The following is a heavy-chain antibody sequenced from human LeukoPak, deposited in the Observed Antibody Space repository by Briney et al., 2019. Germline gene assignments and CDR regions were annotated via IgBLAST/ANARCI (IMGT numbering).Heavy chain of an antibody. V-gene: IGHV4-39*01. Sequence: SETLSLTCTVSGGTISSSSYYWGWLRQRPGKGLEWFGSIYYSGRTYYNPSLKSQVTISVDTSKNQFSLKLSSETAANTAVCYLSRHLNDYYCY. CDR1: GGTISSSSYY. J-gene: IGHJ6*03. CDR2: IYYSGRT. CDR3: SRHLNDYYCY.